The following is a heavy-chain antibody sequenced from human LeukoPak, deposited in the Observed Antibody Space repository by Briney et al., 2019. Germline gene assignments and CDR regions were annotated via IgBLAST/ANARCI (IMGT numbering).Heavy chain of an antibody. V-gene: IGHV4-39*01. D-gene: IGHD1-26*01. J-gene: IGHJ4*02. Sequence: SETLSLTCTVSGGSISSYYWGWIRQSPGKGLEWIGSIYYSGSTHYNPSLESRVTISVDTSKNQFSLKLSSVTAADTAVYYCARTILGVSGFDCWGQGTLVTVSS. CDR3: ARTILGVSGFDC. CDR2: IYYSGST. CDR1: GGSISSYY.